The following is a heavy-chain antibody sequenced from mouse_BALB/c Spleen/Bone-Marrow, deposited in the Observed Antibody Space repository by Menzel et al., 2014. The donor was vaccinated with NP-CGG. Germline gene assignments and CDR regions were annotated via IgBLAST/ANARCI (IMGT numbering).Heavy chain of an antibody. CDR2: ISHSGGSS. D-gene: IGHD6-2*01. CDR3: ARVSPYWYFDV. J-gene: IGHJ1*01. V-gene: IGHV5-12-2*01. Sequence: EVKLVESGGGFVQPGGSLKLSCAASGFTFSSYIMSWVRQTPEKRLEWVAYISHSGGSSYYLDTVKVRFTISRDNAKNTLYLQMSSLKSEDTAMYYCARVSPYWYFDVWGAGTTVTVSS. CDR1: GFTFSSYI.